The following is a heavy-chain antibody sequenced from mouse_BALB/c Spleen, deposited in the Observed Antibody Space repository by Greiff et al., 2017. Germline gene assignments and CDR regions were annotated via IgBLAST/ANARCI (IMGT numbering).Heavy chain of an antibody. D-gene: IGHD2-4*01. CDR1: GFSLTSYG. J-gene: IGHJ3*01. CDR2: IWAGGST. CDR3: ARRGSTMITGFAY. Sequence: QVQLKESGPGLVAPSQSLSITCTVSGFSLTSYGVHWVRQPPGKGLEWLGVIWAGGSTNYNSALMSRLSISKDNSKSQVFLKMNSLQTDDTAMYYCARRGSTMITGFAYWGQGTLVTVSA. V-gene: IGHV2-9*02.